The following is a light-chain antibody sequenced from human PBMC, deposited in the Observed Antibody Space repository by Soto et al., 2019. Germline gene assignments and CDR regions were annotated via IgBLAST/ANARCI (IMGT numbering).Light chain of an antibody. CDR2: AAS. J-gene: IGKJ1*01. V-gene: IGKV1-5*01. CDR1: QSISTW. CDR3: QQYGSSPWT. Sequence: DIQMPQSPSTLSESLGDRVTITCRASQSISTWLAWYQLKPGKAPKLLIYAASSRATGIPDRFSGSGSGTDFTLTISRLEPEDFAVYYCQQYGSSPWTFGQGTKVDIK.